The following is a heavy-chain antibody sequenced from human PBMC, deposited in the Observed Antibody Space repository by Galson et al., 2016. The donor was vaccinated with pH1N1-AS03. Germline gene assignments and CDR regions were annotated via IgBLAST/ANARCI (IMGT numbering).Heavy chain of an antibody. V-gene: IGHV2-5*02. Sequence: PALVKPTQTLTLTCTFSGFSLSTSGVGVGWIRQPPGKALEWLALIYWDDDKRYSPSLKSRLTITKDTSKNQVVLKMTNMDPVDTATYYCAQSDYGDYVDYFDSWGQGTLVTVSS. D-gene: IGHD4-17*01. CDR2: IYWDDDK. J-gene: IGHJ4*02. CDR3: AQSDYGDYVDYFDS. CDR1: GFSLSTSGVG.